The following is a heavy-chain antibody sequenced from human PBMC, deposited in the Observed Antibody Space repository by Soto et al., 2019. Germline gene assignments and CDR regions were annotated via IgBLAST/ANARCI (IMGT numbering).Heavy chain of an antibody. Sequence: GSLRRSCAASGFIFSNYNMNWVRQAPGKGLEWVSYITTSSSTIYYADSVKGRFTISRDNAKNSLHLEMNSLRDEDTAVYYCARDRGGYGLFDYWGQGTLVTVSS. D-gene: IGHD5-12*01. CDR2: ITTSSSTI. CDR3: ARDRGGYGLFDY. J-gene: IGHJ4*02. V-gene: IGHV3-48*02. CDR1: GFIFSNYN.